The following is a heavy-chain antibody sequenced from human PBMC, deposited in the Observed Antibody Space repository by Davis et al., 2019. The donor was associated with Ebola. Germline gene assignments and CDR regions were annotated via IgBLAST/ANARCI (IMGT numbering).Heavy chain of an antibody. CDR3: AREVGYCSSTSCYSYIDY. CDR1: GYTFTSYY. Sequence: ASVKVSCKASGYTFTSYYMHWVRQAPGQGLEWMGIINPSGCSTSYAQKFQGRVTMTRDTSTSTVYMELSSLRSEDTAVYYCAREVGYCSSTSCYSYIDYWGQGTLVTVSS. V-gene: IGHV1-46*01. CDR2: INPSGCST. J-gene: IGHJ4*02. D-gene: IGHD2-2*01.